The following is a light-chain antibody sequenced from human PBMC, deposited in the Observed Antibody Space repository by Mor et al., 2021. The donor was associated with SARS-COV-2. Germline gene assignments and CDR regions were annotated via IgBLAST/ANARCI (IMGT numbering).Light chain of an antibody. CDR3: QQYYTTPLP. CDR2: WAS. CDR1: QSVLYSSDNKNY. Sequence: ATINCKSSQSVLYSSDNKNYLAWYQQKAGQPPKLLIYWASTRKSGVPDRFSGSGSGANFTLTISRLQAEDVAVYYCQQYYTTPLPFGGGTKVEIK. V-gene: IGKV4-1*01. J-gene: IGKJ4*01.